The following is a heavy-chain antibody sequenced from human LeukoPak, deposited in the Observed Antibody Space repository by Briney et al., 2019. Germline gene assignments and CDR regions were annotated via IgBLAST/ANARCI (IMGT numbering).Heavy chain of an antibody. Sequence: PGGSLRLSCAASGFTFSSYAMHWVRQAPGKGLEWVAVISYDGSDKYYADSVKGRFTISRGNSKNTLYLQMNSLRAEDTAVYYCAKDEGIRCLKGDCPFDYWGQGTLVTVSS. J-gene: IGHJ4*02. D-gene: IGHD2-21*01. V-gene: IGHV3-30-3*01. CDR3: AKDEGIRCLKGDCPFDY. CDR1: GFTFSSYA. CDR2: ISYDGSDK.